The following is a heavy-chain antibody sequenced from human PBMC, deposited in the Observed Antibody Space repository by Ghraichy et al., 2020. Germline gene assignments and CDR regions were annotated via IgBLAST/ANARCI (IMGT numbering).Heavy chain of an antibody. CDR3: ALSGKTDIVVVVVGLSAVGDY. CDR2: INPNSGGT. J-gene: IGHJ4*02. Sequence: ASVKVSCKASGYTFTGYYMHWVRQAPGQGLEWMGWINPNSGGTNYAQKFQGRVTMTRDTSISTAYMELSRLRSDDTAVYYCALSGKTDIVVVVVGLSAVGDYWGQGTLVTVSS. V-gene: IGHV1-2*02. D-gene: IGHD2-15*01. CDR1: GYTFTGYY.